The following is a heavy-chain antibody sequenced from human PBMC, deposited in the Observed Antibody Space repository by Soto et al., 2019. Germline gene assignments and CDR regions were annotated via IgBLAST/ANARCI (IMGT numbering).Heavy chain of an antibody. CDR3: ARSPSSMVRGVIHYFDY. CDR1: GYTFTSYY. Sequence: QVQLVQSGAEVKKPGASVKVSCKASGYTFTSYYMHWVRQPPGQGLEWMGIINPSGGSTGYAQKFQGRVTMTRDTSTSTVYMELSSLRSEDTAVYYCARSPSSMVRGVIHYFDYWGQGTLVTVSS. CDR2: INPSGGST. J-gene: IGHJ4*02. D-gene: IGHD3-10*01. V-gene: IGHV1-46*01.